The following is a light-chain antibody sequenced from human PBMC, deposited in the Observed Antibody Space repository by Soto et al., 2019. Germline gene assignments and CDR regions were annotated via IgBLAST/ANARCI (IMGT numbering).Light chain of an antibody. CDR1: QAIGNY. Sequence: DIHMTQSPSSLSASVGYRFTITCRASQAIGNYLNWYQQKPGKAPNLLIFGATTLQSGVPSRFSGSGYGTNFTLIISVLQPEDFAIYYCQQCHANPLTFGQGTRLEIK. CDR3: QQCHANPLT. CDR2: GAT. V-gene: IGKV1-39*01. J-gene: IGKJ5*01.